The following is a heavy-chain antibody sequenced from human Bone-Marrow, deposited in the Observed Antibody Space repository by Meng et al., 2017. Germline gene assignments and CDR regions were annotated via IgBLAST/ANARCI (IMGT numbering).Heavy chain of an antibody. Sequence: HVELVGGGGRVVQPRRPLSLSCAATGFTFSSYGMHWVRQAPGKGLGWVAVIWYDGSNKYYADSVKGRFTISRDNSKNTLYLQMNSLITEDTVVYFYATGAAAADHWGQGTLVTVSS. J-gene: IGHJ4*02. D-gene: IGHD6-13*01. CDR1: GFTFSSYG. CDR2: IWYDGSNK. CDR3: ATGAAAADH. V-gene: IGHV3-33*01.